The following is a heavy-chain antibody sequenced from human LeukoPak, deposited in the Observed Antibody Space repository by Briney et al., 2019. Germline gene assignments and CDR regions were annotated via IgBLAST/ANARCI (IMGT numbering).Heavy chain of an antibody. CDR3: ARLCYQQCYFDY. D-gene: IGHD2-2*01. CDR1: GGSISNTNYY. J-gene: IGHJ4*02. V-gene: IGHV4-39*01. CDR2: IYHSATT. Sequence: SETLSLTCTVSGGSISNTNYYWAWIRQPPGKGLEWIGSIYHSATTYYNPSLESRASMSVDTSKNQSSLKLSSVTAADTAAYYCARLCYQQCYFDYWGQGTLVTVSS.